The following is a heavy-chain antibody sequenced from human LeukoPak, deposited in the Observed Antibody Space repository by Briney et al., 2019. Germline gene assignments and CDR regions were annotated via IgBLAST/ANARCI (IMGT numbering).Heavy chain of an antibody. CDR2: IYYSGST. D-gene: IGHD2-2*01. V-gene: IGHV4-39*01. CDR1: GGSISSSSYY. Sequence: KPPETLSLTCTVSGGSISSSSYYWGWIRQPPGKGLEWIGSIYYSGSTYYNPSLKSRVTISVDTSKNQFSLKLSSVTAADTAVYYCARLTSQYPTLWGQGTLVTVSS. CDR3: ARLTSQYPTL. J-gene: IGHJ4*02.